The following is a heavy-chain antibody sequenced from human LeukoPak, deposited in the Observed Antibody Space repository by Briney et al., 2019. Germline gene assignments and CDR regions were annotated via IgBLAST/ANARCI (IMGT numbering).Heavy chain of an antibody. J-gene: IGHJ4*02. D-gene: IGHD3-22*01. Sequence: PGRSLRLSCAASGFSFSSYGMHWARQAPGKGLEWVAMIWYDGSIKYYADSVKGRFTISRDDSKNTLYLQMNSLRAEGTAVYYCAKETYNYDSSGYSFDYWGQGTLVTVSS. CDR3: AKETYNYDSSGYSFDY. CDR1: GFSFSSYG. V-gene: IGHV3-33*06. CDR2: IWYDGSIK.